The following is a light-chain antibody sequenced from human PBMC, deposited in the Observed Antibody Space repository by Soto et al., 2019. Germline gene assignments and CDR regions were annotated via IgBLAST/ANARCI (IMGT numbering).Light chain of an antibody. J-gene: IGKJ1*01. CDR2: AAS. CDR3: QQANSFPIT. V-gene: IGKV1D-12*01. CDR1: QGISTS. Sequence: DIQMTQSPSSVSASVGYGVPITCRASQGISTSLGWYQQKPGKAPKLLIYAASSLQSGVPSRISGSGSGTDFTLTISSLQPEDFATYYCQQANSFPITFGQGTKVDIK.